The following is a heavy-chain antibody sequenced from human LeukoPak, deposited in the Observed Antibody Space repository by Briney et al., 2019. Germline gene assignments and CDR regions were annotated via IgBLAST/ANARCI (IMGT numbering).Heavy chain of an antibody. Sequence: PSETLSLTCTVSGGSISRYYWSWIRQPAGKGLEWIGRIYTSGSTNYNPSLKSRVTTSVDTSKNQFSLKLSSVTAADTAVHYCARVAYSSGWYEDWFDPWGQGTLVTVSS. J-gene: IGHJ5*02. CDR2: IYTSGST. CDR3: ARVAYSSGWYEDWFDP. CDR1: GGSISRYY. D-gene: IGHD6-19*01. V-gene: IGHV4-4*07.